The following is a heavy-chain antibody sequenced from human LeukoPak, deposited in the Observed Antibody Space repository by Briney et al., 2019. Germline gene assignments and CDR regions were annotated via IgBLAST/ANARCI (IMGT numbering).Heavy chain of an antibody. CDR3: ARASGGYYDSSGSFDY. CDR1: GFIFSTYA. V-gene: IGHV3-23*01. J-gene: IGHJ4*02. D-gene: IGHD3-22*01. Sequence: GGSLRLSCAGSGFIFSTYAMTWVRQAPGKGLEWVSGISGSGDTTYYADSVKGRITISRDNSKNMLYLQMNSLRAEDTAVYHCARASGGYYDSSGSFDYWGQGTLVTVSS. CDR2: ISGSGDTT.